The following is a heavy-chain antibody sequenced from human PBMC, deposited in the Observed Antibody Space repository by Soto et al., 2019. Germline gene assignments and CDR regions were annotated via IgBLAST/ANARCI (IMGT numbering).Heavy chain of an antibody. CDR2: INHSGST. V-gene: IGHV4-34*01. J-gene: IGHJ6*02. CDR3: ARVSLGGLRFLEWQRNYYYYGMDV. D-gene: IGHD3-3*01. CDR1: GGSFSGYY. Sequence: SETLSLTCAVYGGSFSGYYWSWIRQPPGKGLEWIGEINHSGSTNYNPSLKSRVTISVDTSKNQFSLKLSSVTAADTAVYYCARVSLGGLRFLEWQRNYYYYGMDVWGQGT.